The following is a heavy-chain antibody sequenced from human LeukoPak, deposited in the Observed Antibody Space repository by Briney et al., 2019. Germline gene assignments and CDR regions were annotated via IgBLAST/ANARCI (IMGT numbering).Heavy chain of an antibody. J-gene: IGHJ4*02. CDR3: AREGGFYRPLDY. CDR2: IYHSGST. V-gene: IGHV4-4*02. CDR1: GGSISSSNW. D-gene: IGHD6-25*01. Sequence: SGTLSLTCAVSGGSISSSNWWSWVRQPPGKGLEWIGEIYHSGSTNYNPSLKSRVTISVGKSKNQFSLKLSSVTAADTAVYYCAREGGFYRPLDYSGQGTLVTVSS.